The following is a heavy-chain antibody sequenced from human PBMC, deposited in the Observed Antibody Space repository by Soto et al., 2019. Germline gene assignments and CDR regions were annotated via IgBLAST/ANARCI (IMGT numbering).Heavy chain of an antibody. D-gene: IGHD6-19*01. CDR3: ARDAAVPGETDRFDY. J-gene: IGHJ4*02. V-gene: IGHV1-8*02. Sequence: GASVKVSCKASGYTFTSNDVSWVRQATGQGLEWMGWMNPGSGDTGYAQKFQGRVTMTRDISIATAYMELNSLTSEDTAMYYCARDAAVPGETDRFDYWGQGTLVTVSS. CDR2: MNPGSGDT. CDR1: GYTFTSND.